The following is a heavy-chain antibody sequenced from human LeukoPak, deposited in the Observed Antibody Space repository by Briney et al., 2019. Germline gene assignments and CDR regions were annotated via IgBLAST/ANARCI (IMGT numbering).Heavy chain of an antibody. D-gene: IGHD4-17*01. CDR1: GFTFSSYW. Sequence: GGSLRLSCAASGFTFSSYWMSWVRQAPGKGLEWVANIKQDGSEKYYVDSVKGRFTISRDNAKNSLYLQMNSLRAEDTAVYYCARDPRPYGPWNWFDPWGQGTLVTVSS. J-gene: IGHJ5*02. CDR3: ARDPRPYGPWNWFDP. CDR2: IKQDGSEK. V-gene: IGHV3-7*01.